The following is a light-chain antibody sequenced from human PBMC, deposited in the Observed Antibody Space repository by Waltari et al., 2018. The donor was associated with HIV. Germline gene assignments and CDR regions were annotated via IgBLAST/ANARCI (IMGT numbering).Light chain of an antibody. Sequence: MMQSPDILPVSPGEGVTLTCRASQSVNTNVAWYQQRPGQAPRLLIYGASTRAAGFPARFSGGGSGTEFTLTISSLQSEDFALYFCHQYNNWPYTFGQWTKLDIK. CDR2: GAS. V-gene: IGKV3-15*01. J-gene: IGKJ2*01. CDR3: HQYNNWPYT. CDR1: QSVNTN.